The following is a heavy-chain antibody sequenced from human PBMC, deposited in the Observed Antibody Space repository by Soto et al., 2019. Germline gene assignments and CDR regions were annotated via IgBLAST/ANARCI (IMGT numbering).Heavy chain of an antibody. J-gene: IGHJ5*02. CDR1: GFTFSSYG. V-gene: IGHV3-30*18. Sequence: QVQLVESGGGVVQPGRSLRLSCAASGFTFSSYGMHWVRQAPGKGLEWVALMSYDGSIKHYADSVKGRFTISRDNSKNTPYVQMNILRVEDTALYYCAKHLDYGSWSPPFDPWGQGTLVIVSS. CDR2: MSYDGSIK. D-gene: IGHD3-10*01. CDR3: AKHLDYGSWSPPFDP.